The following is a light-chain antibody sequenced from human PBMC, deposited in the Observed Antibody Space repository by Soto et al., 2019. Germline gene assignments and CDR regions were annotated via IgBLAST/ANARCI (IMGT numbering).Light chain of an antibody. J-gene: IGKJ2*01. Sequence: DIQLTQSPPSLSASVGDRVTITCRASQTINNYVNWYQQEAGKAPKLLIYGASTLRRVVPSRFSGSGFGTEFTLTISTLQSEDFVLYYCQQTYSTRYVFGGGTKLDI. CDR1: QTINNY. V-gene: IGKV1-39*01. CDR3: QQTYSTRYV. CDR2: GAS.